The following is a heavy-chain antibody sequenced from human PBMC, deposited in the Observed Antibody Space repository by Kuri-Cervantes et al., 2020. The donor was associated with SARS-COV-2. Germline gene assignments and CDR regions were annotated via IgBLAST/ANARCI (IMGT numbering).Heavy chain of an antibody. Sequence: SETLSLTCTVSGGSISSYYWTWVRQPPGKGLEFIGYIYYNGNGYNPSLESRVTMSLDTSRNQFSLRLTSVTPADTAVYYCARATSFTSIYYYFDSWGQGNLVPSPQ. J-gene: IGHJ4*02. CDR3: ARATSFTSIYYYFDS. CDR1: GGSISSYY. V-gene: IGHV4-59*01. D-gene: IGHD2-2*01. CDR2: IYYNGN.